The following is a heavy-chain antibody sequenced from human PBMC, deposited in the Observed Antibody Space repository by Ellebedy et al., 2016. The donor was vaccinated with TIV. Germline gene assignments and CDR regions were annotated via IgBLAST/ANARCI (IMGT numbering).Heavy chain of an antibody. Sequence: PGGSLRLSCTASGFTFSDYGIHWVRQAPGKGLEWVAGISYDGSHEQFAYSVKGRFSISRDNSKKPVFVQMDSLRAEDSAVYFCARGGVGIWSGYPLDYWGRGTLVTVSS. J-gene: IGHJ4*02. D-gene: IGHD3-3*01. CDR3: ARGGVGIWSGYPLDY. CDR2: ISYDGSHE. CDR1: GFTFSDYG. V-gene: IGHV3-30*03.